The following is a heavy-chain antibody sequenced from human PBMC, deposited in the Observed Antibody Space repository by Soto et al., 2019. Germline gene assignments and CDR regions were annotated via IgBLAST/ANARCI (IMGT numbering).Heavy chain of an antibody. D-gene: IGHD3-16*01. J-gene: IGHJ6*03. CDR2: IYSGGST. CDR1: GFTVSSNY. CDR3: ARDAYDYIWGSPSGPYYYYYMDV. V-gene: IGHV3-66*01. Sequence: EVQLVESGGGLVQPGGSLRLSCAASGFTVSSNYMSWVRQAPGKGLEWVSVIYSGGSTYYADSVKGRFTISRDNSKNTLYLQMNSLIAEDTAVYYCARDAYDYIWGSPSGPYYYYYMDVWGKGTTVTVSS.